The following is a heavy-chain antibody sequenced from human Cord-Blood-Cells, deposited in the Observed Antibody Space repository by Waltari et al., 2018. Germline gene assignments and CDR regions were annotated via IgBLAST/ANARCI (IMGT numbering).Heavy chain of an antibody. Sequence: QVQLQQWGAGLLKPSATLYLTCAVYGGSFSGYYWAWIRQPQGKGLEWIGEINHSGSTNYNPSLKSRVTISVDTSKNQFSLKLSSVTAADTAVYYCARVPPYYDILTGYYDYWGQGTLVTVSS. CDR3: ARVPPYYDILTGYYDY. J-gene: IGHJ4*02. CDR2: INHSGST. D-gene: IGHD3-9*01. V-gene: IGHV4-34*01. CDR1: GGSFSGYY.